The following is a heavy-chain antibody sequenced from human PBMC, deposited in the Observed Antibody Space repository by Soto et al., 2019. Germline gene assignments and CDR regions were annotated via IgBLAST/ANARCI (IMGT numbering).Heavy chain of an antibody. Sequence: SETLSLTCTVSGGSISSGDYYWSWIRQPPGKGLEWIGYIYYSGSTYYNPSLKSRVTISVDTSKNQFSLKLSSVTAADTAVYYCAGWLLGWGAFDIWGQGTMVTVSS. J-gene: IGHJ3*02. CDR3: AGWLLGWGAFDI. CDR1: GGSISSGDYY. D-gene: IGHD3-22*01. CDR2: IYYSGST. V-gene: IGHV4-30-4*01.